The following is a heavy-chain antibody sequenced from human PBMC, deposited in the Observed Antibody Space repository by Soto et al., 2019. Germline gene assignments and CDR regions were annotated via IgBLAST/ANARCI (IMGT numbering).Heavy chain of an antibody. V-gene: IGHV3-15*01. CDR1: GFTFSNAW. CDR3: TTHDYGDPRWFDP. Sequence: PGGSLRLSCAASGFTFSNAWMSWVRQAPGKGLEWVGRIKSKTDGGTTDYAAPVKGRFTISRDDSKNTLYLQMNSLKTEDTAVYYCTTHDYGDPRWFDPWGQGTLVTVSS. CDR2: IKSKTDGGTT. D-gene: IGHD4-17*01. J-gene: IGHJ5*02.